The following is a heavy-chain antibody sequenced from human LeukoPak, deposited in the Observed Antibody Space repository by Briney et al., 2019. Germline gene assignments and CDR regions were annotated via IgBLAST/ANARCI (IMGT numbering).Heavy chain of an antibody. J-gene: IGHJ4*02. Sequence: GGSLRLSCAASGFTFSSYEMNWVRQTPGKGLEWLSYISGSGGSTYYADSVKGRFTISRDNSKNTLYLQMNSLRAEDTAVYYCAKEDLVIGYYFDYWGQGTLVTVSS. D-gene: IGHD2-8*02. V-gene: IGHV3-23*01. CDR1: GFTFSSYE. CDR3: AKEDLVIGYYFDY. CDR2: ISGSGGST.